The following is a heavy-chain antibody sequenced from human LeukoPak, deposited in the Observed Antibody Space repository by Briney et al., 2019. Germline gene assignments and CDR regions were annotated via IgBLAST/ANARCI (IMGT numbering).Heavy chain of an antibody. D-gene: IGHD3-22*01. Sequence: GRSLRLSCAASGFTFSSYAMHWVRQAPGKGLEWVAVISYDGSNKYYADSVKGRFTISRDNSKNTLYLQMNSLRAEDTAVYYCARAPNAHTWLSQYNWFDPWGQGTLVTVSS. J-gene: IGHJ5*02. CDR1: GFTFSSYA. V-gene: IGHV3-30*04. CDR2: ISYDGSNK. CDR3: ARAPNAHTWLSQYNWFDP.